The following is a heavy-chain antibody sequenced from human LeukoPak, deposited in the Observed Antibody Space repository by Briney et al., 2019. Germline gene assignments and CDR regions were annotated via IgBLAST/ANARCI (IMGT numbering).Heavy chain of an antibody. V-gene: IGHV3-43*01. J-gene: IGHJ4*02. Sequence: GGSPRLSCAASGFTFDDYTMHWVRQAPGKGLEWVSLISWDGGSTYYADSVKGRFTISRDNSKNSLYLQMNSLRTEDTALYYCAKDGGQLLLSGYYFDYWGQGTLVTVSS. CDR3: AKDGGQLLLSGYYFDY. CDR2: ISWDGGST. D-gene: IGHD2-2*01. CDR1: GFTFDDYT.